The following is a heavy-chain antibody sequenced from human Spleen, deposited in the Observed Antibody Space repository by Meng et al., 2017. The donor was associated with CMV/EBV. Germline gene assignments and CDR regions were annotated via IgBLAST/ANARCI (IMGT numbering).Heavy chain of an antibody. CDR3: AKIGRAAVGYWYFDL. D-gene: IGHD2-15*01. V-gene: IGHV3-30*02. J-gene: IGHJ2*01. Sequence: GESLKISCAASGFRFNDYGMHWVRQAPGKGLEWVTFIRYDGRHQDYADSVRGRFIISRDNSKDTLYLQMNSLRAKDTAVYYCAKIGRAAVGYWYFDLWGRGTLVTVSS. CDR1: GFRFNDYG. CDR2: IRYDGRHQ.